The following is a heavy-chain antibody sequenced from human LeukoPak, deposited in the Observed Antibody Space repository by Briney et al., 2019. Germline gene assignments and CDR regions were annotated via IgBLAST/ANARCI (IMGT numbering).Heavy chain of an antibody. CDR2: ISGSGGST. J-gene: IGHJ6*02. D-gene: IGHD2-2*01. Sequence: GGSLRLSCAASGFTFSSYAMSWVRQAPGKGLEWVSAISGSGGSTYYADSVKGRFTISRDNSKNTLYLQMNSLRAEDTAVYYCAKELGYCSSTSCSEYYYYYGMDVWGQGTTVTVSS. CDR3: AKELGYCSSTSCSEYYYYYGMDV. V-gene: IGHV3-23*01. CDR1: GFTFSSYA.